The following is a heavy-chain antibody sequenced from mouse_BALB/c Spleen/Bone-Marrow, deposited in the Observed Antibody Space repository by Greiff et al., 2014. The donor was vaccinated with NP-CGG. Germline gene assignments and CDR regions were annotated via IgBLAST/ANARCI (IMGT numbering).Heavy chain of an antibody. D-gene: IGHD1-1*01. J-gene: IGHJ2*01. Sequence: EVQLQQSGPELEKPGASVKISCKASGYSFTDSNMNWVKQSNGKNLEWIGNIDPYYGDTSYSQKFKGKATLTVDKSSSTAYMQLRSLTSEDSAVYYCAKKDYGSSSFDYWGQGTTLTVSS. CDR1: GYSFTDSN. V-gene: IGHV1-39*01. CDR2: IDPYYGDT. CDR3: AKKDYGSSSFDY.